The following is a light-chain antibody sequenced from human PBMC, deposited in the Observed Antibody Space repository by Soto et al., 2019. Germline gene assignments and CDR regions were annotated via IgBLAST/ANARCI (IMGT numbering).Light chain of an antibody. V-gene: IGKV3-20*01. CDR2: GAS. CDR1: QSVSSSY. Sequence: EIVLTQSPGTLSLSLGERATLSCRASQSVSSSYLAWYRQKPGQAPRLLIYGASSRATGIPDRFSGSGSGTDFTLTISRLEPEDFAVYYCQQYGTSPMYTFGQGTKLEIK. J-gene: IGKJ2*01. CDR3: QQYGTSPMYT.